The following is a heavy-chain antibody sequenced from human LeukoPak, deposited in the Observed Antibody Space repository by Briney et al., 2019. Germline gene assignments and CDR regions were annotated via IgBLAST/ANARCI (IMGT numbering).Heavy chain of an antibody. Sequence: ASVKVSCKASGYTFTSYYMHWVRQAPGQGLEWMGIINPSGGSTSYAQKFQGRVTMTRDMSTSTVYMELSSLRSEDTAVYYCARHLLFGGATRYFDYWGQGTLVTVSS. V-gene: IGHV1-46*01. D-gene: IGHD3-16*01. CDR1: GYTFTSYY. CDR2: INPSGGST. J-gene: IGHJ4*02. CDR3: ARHLLFGGATRYFDY.